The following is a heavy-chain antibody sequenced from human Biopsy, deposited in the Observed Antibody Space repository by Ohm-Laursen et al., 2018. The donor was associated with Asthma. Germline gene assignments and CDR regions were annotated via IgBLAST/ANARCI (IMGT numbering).Heavy chain of an antibody. CDR2: VNTGNGDT. J-gene: IGHJ3*01. Sequence: ASVKVSCKASGYNFISFAIHWVRQAPGQRLEWMGWVNTGNGDTKHSQKFQGRVTITRDTSASTAYMELRSLQSEDTATYYCARTYYDFLTGQVKDVFGVWGQGTMVTVSS. D-gene: IGHD3-9*01. CDR3: ARTYYDFLTGQVKDVFGV. V-gene: IGHV1-3*04. CDR1: GYNFISFA.